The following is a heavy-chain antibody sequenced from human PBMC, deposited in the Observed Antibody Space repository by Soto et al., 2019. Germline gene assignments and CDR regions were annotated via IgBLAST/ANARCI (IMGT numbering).Heavy chain of an antibody. CDR1: GYSFTSYW. V-gene: IGHV5-10-1*01. Sequence: GESLKISCKGSGYSFTSYWINWVRQMPGKGLEWMGRIDPSDSYTNYSPSFQGRVNISTDKSLNTAYLQWSSLKASDTAMYYCARREHHYGRDVWGQGTTVTVSS. J-gene: IGHJ6*02. CDR3: ARREHHYGRDV. CDR2: IDPSDSYT.